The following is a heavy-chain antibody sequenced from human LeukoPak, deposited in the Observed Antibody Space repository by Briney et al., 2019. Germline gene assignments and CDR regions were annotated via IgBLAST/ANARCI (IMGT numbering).Heavy chain of an antibody. J-gene: IGHJ5*02. CDR2: IYYSEST. Sequence: SETLSLTCTVSGGSISSYYWSWIRHPPGKGLEGIGYIYYSESTNYNPSLKSRITISVDTSKNQFSLKLSSVTAEDTAVYYCAKVGVQLGALGWFDLWGQGTLVTVSS. CDR1: GGSISSYY. D-gene: IGHD5-24*01. CDR3: AKVGVQLGALGWFDL. V-gene: IGHV4-59*01.